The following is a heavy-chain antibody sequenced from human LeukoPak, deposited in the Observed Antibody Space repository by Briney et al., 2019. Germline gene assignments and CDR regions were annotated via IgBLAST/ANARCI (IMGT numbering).Heavy chain of an antibody. D-gene: IGHD6-19*01. CDR1: GFTFSSYE. CDR3: ARGLGWLPDY. J-gene: IGHJ4*02. CDR2: IGSSGSDV. Sequence: PGGSLRLSCEASGFTFSSYEMIWVRQAPGKGLEWISHIGSSGSDVYSADSVKGRFTISRDNAKNSAFLQMNSLRDEDTAIYYCARGLGWLPDYWGQGTLVTVSS. V-gene: IGHV3-48*03.